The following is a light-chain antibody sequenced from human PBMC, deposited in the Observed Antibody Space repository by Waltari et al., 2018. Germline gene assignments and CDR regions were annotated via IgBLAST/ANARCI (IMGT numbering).Light chain of an antibody. V-gene: IGLV2-23*02. Sequence: SALTQPASVSGSPGQSITISCSGTRRDVGSYNLVSWFQQYPDKAPKLIIFEVNKRPSGVSNRFSGSKSGNTASLTISGLQAEDEADYYCCSYAGSGIYVFGTGAKVTVL. CDR1: RRDVGSYNL. J-gene: IGLJ1*01. CDR2: EVN. CDR3: CSYAGSGIYV.